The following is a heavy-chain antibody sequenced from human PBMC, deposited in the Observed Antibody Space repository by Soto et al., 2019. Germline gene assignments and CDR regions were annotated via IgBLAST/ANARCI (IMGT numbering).Heavy chain of an antibody. CDR2: IAPGNGNT. J-gene: IGHJ4*02. Sequence: QVQLVQSGAEVKKSGASVKVFCKASGYTFTDSAIHWVRQAPGESLEWMGWIAPGNGNTKYSQNFQGRVTITKDTSATTAYMELSSLRYEDTAVYYCAKGSRMWTPDYWGQGTLVTVSS. CDR3: AKGSRMWTPDY. D-gene: IGHD2-21*01. V-gene: IGHV1-3*01. CDR1: GYTFTDSA.